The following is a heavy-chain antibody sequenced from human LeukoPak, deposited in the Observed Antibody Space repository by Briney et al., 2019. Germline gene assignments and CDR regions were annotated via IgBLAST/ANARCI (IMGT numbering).Heavy chain of an antibody. V-gene: IGHV3-21*01. J-gene: IGHJ3*02. Sequence: GGSLRLSCAASGFTFSSYSMNWVRQAPGKGLEWVSSISSSSSYIYYADSVKGRLTISRDNAKNSLYLQMNSLRAEDTAVYYCAREPTPGAFDIWGQGTMVTVSS. CDR1: GFTFSSYS. CDR2: ISSSSSYI. CDR3: AREPTPGAFDI.